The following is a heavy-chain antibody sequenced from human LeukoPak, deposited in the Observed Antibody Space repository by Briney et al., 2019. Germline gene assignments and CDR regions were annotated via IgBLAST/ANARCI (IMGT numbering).Heavy chain of an antibody. Sequence: GGSLRLSCAASGFTFSSYSMNWVRQAPGKGLEWVSSISSSSSYIYYADSVKGRFTIPRDNAKNSLYLQMNSLRAEDTAVYYCARGIAVAGFDYWGQGTLVTVSS. CDR1: GFTFSSYS. CDR2: ISSSSSYI. CDR3: ARGIAVAGFDY. V-gene: IGHV3-21*01. J-gene: IGHJ4*02. D-gene: IGHD6-19*01.